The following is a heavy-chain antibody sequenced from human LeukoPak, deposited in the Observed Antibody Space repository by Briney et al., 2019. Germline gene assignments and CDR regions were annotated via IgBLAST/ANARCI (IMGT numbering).Heavy chain of an antibody. J-gene: IGHJ3*02. V-gene: IGHV3-74*01. CDR3: ARVNLRFDAFDI. Sequence: GGSLRLSCAASGFTFSSYWMHWVRQAPGKGLVWVSRINSDGSSTSYADSEKGRFTISRDNAKNTLYLQMNSLRAEDTAVYYCARVNLRFDAFDIWGQGTMVTVSS. CDR2: INSDGSST. D-gene: IGHD3-3*01. CDR1: GFTFSSYW.